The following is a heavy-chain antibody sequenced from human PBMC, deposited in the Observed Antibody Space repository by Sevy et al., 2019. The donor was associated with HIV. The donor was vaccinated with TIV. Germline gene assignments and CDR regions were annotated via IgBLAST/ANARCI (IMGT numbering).Heavy chain of an antibody. D-gene: IGHD3-10*01. J-gene: IGHJ4*02. CDR2: A. CDR3: AREGLGGYGSGNDYFDY. Sequence: ANYEQKFQGRVTITADESTGTAYMELSSLRSDDTAVYYCAREGLGGYGSGNDYFDYWGQGTLVTVSS. V-gene: IGHV1-69*01.